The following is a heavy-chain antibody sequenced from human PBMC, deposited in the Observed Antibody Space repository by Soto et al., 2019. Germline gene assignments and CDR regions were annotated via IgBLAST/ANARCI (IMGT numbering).Heavy chain of an antibody. Sequence: GESLKISCKGSGYSFTSYWISWVRQMPGKGLEWMGRIDPSDSYTNYSPSFQGHVTISADKSISTAYLQWSSLKASDTAMYYCARLAGFGVDVYYYYYGMDVWGQGTTFTVSS. V-gene: IGHV5-10-1*01. D-gene: IGHD3-3*01. CDR3: ARLAGFGVDVYYYYYGMDV. CDR2: IDPSDSYT. CDR1: GYSFTSYW. J-gene: IGHJ6*02.